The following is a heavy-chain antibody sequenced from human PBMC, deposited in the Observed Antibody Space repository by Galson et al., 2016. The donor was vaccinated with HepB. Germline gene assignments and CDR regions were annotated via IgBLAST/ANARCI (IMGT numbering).Heavy chain of an antibody. Sequence: SETLSLICTVSGGSIGSYYWSWIRQPPGKGLEWIGYIYYSGSTNYNPSLKSRVTISVDTSKNQFSLKLSSVTAADTAVYYCARGPPVWGSYRYDYWGQGTLVTVSS. D-gene: IGHD3-16*02. CDR2: IYYSGST. J-gene: IGHJ4*02. CDR1: GGSIGSYY. CDR3: ARGPPVWGSYRYDY. V-gene: IGHV4-59*01.